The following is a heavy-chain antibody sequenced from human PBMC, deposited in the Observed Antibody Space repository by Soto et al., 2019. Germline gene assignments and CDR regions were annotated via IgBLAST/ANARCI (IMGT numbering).Heavy chain of an antibody. CDR3: ARVGGSGWRGNYYYMDV. CDR1: GFTFSSYG. V-gene: IGHV3-33*01. D-gene: IGHD6-19*01. Sequence: QVQLVESGGGVVQPGRSLRLSCAASGFTFSSYGMHWVRQAPGKGLEWVAVIWYDGSNKYYADSVKGRFTISRDNSKNTLYLQMNSLRAEDTAVYYCARVGGSGWRGNYYYMDVWGKGTTVTVSS. J-gene: IGHJ6*03. CDR2: IWYDGSNK.